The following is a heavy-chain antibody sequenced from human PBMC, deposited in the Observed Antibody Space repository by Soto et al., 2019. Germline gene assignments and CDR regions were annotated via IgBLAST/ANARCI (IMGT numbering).Heavy chain of an antibody. Sequence: QVQLVQSGAEVKKPGASVKVSCKASGYTFTSYGISWVRQAPGQGLEWMGWMSAYNGNTNYAQKLQGRVTMTTDTSTSTAYMELRSLRSDDTAVYYCARTFFGAVAGTRNWFDPWGQGTLVTVSS. D-gene: IGHD6-19*01. CDR3: ARTFFGAVAGTRNWFDP. J-gene: IGHJ5*02. CDR1: GYTFTSYG. V-gene: IGHV1-18*04. CDR2: MSAYNGNT.